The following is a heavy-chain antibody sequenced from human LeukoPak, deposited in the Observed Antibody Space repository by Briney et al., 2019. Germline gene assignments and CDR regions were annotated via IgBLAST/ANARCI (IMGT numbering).Heavy chain of an antibody. D-gene: IGHD4-17*01. CDR3: ARHGHDYADIYYFDY. J-gene: IGHJ4*02. V-gene: IGHV4-59*08. Sequence: SETLSLTCTVSGGSISSYYWSWIRQPPGKGLEWIGYIYYSGSTNYNPSVKSRVTISVDTSKNQFSLKLSSVTAADTAVYYCARHGHDYADIYYFDYWGQGTLVTVSS. CDR2: IYYSGST. CDR1: GGSISSYY.